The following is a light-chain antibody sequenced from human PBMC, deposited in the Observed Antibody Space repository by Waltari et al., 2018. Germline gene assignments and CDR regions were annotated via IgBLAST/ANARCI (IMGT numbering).Light chain of an antibody. CDR1: QSVSSN. CDR2: GAS. V-gene: IGKV3-15*01. Sequence: EIVMTQSPATLSVSPGERATLSCRASQSVSSNVAWYQQKPGQAPRLLIYGASTRATGIPARFRGSGSGTEFTLTISSLQSEDFAVYYCQQYNNWPRTFGQGTKVEIK. J-gene: IGKJ1*01. CDR3: QQYNNWPRT.